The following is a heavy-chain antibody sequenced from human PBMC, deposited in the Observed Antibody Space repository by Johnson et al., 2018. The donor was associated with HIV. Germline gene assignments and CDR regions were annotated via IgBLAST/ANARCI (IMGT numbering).Heavy chain of an antibody. D-gene: IGHD1-20*01. CDR2: INWNGGST. CDR1: GFTFDDYG. J-gene: IGHJ3*02. V-gene: IGHV3-20*04. Sequence: VQLVESGGGVVRPGGSLRLSCAASGFTFDDYGMSWVRQAPGKGLEWVSGINWNGGSTGYADSVKGRFTISRHNSKNTLYLQMNSLRDGDTAVYYCASSITGADRGAFDIWGQGTMVTVSS. CDR3: ASSITGADRGAFDI.